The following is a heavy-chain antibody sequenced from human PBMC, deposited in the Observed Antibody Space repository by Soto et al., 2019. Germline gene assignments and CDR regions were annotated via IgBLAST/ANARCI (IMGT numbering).Heavy chain of an antibody. V-gene: IGHV1-18*01. J-gene: IGHJ6*02. Sequence: QVPLVQSGAEVKKPGASVKVSCKASGYTFTSYGISWVRQAPGQGLEWMGWISAYNGNTNYAQKLQGRVTMTTDTSTSTAYMELRSLRSDDTAVYYCARDLWARRTYYYGMDVWGQGTTVTVSS. CDR1: GYTFTSYG. CDR3: ARDLWARRTYYYGMDV. CDR2: ISAYNGNT. D-gene: IGHD3-10*01.